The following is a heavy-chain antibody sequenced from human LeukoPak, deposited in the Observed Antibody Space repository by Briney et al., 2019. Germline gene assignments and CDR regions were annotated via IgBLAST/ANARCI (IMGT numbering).Heavy chain of an antibody. V-gene: IGHV3-53*01. CDR2: IYSGGST. D-gene: IGHD6-13*01. Sequence: QAGGSLRLSCAASGFTVSSNYMSWVRQAPGKGLEWVSVIYSGGSTYYADSVKGRFTISRDNSKNTLYLQMNSLRAEDTAVYYCARMSSSWYTGAGDWFDPWGQGTLVTVSS. CDR3: ARMSSSWYTGAGDWFDP. CDR1: GFTVSSNY. J-gene: IGHJ5*02.